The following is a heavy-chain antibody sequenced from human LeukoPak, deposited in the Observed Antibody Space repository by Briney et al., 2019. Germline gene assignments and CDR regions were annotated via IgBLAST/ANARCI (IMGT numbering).Heavy chain of an antibody. CDR3: AGGIASTGRYYFDY. D-gene: IGHD6-13*01. Sequence: ASVKVSCKASGYTFTSYYMHWVRQAPGQGLEWMGIINPSGGSTSYAQKFQGRITMTRDTSTSTAYMELRSLRSDDTAVFYCAGGIASTGRYYFDYWGQGTLVTVSS. CDR2: INPSGGST. CDR1: GYTFTSYY. V-gene: IGHV1-46*01. J-gene: IGHJ4*02.